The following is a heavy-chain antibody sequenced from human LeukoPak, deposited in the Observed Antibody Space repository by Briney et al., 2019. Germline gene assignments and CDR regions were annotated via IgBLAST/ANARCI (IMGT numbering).Heavy chain of an antibody. CDR2: INPNSGGT. CDR3: AIPPEDYYDSSAGSGA. J-gene: IGHJ5*02. CDR1: GYTFTGYY. Sequence: ASVKVSCKASGYTFTGYYMHWVRQAPGQGLEWMGWINPNSGGTNYAQKFQGRVTMTRDTSISTAYMELSSLRSEDTAVYYCAIPPEDYYDSSAGSGAWGQGTLVTASS. V-gene: IGHV1-2*02. D-gene: IGHD3-22*01.